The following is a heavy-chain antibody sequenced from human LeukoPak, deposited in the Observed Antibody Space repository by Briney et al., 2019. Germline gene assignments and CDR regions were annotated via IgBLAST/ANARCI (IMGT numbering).Heavy chain of an antibody. J-gene: IGHJ4*02. Sequence: SVKVSCKASGGTFSSYAISWVRQAPGQGLEWMGRIIPILGIANYAQKFQGRVTITADKSTSTAYMELSSLRSEDTAVYYCASGGIVVVTTLDYWGQGTLVTVSS. D-gene: IGHD3-22*01. CDR1: GGTFSSYA. CDR2: IIPILGIA. CDR3: ASGGIVVVTTLDY. V-gene: IGHV1-69*04.